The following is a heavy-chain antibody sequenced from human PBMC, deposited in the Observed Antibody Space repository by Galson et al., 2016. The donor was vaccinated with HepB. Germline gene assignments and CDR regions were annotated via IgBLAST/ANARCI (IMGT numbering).Heavy chain of an antibody. V-gene: IGHV4-39*01. CDR1: GGSISSSSYF. CDR2: IYYSGTT. CDR3: ASQDRAGLVNF. D-gene: IGHD6-19*01. J-gene: IGHJ3*01. Sequence: SETLSLTCTVSGGSISSSSYFWAWIRQPPGKGLDWIGSIYYSGTTHYNPSLQSRVSISVDTSKNQFSLRLTSVSAADTAMYACASQDRAGLVNFWGQGTMVTVSS.